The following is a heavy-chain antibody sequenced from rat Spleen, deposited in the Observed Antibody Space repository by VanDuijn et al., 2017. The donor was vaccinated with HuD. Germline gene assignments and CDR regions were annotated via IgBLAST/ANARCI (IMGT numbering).Heavy chain of an antibody. V-gene: IGHV5-58*01. D-gene: IGHD1-2*01. CDR2: ISPDGAST. J-gene: IGHJ4*01. CDR3: GKDMNYYSSYPFYVMGA. CDR1: GFTFSSYW. Sequence: EVQLVESGGGLVQPGRSLKVSCVASGFTFSSYWMYWIRQAPGEGLEWISSISPDGASTYYPDSVRGRITISRDNAENTVYLQMNSLRSEDTATYYCGKDMNYYSSYPFYVMGAWGQGTSVTVSS.